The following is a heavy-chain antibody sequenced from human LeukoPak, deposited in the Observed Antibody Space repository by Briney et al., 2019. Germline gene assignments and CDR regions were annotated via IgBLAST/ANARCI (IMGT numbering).Heavy chain of an antibody. CDR3: ARPYVDTAMATGY. CDR2: IIPIFGTA. D-gene: IGHD5-18*01. Sequence: ASVKVSCKASGGTFSSYAISWVRQAPGQGLEWMGGIIPIFGTANYAQKFQGRVTMTRDMSTSTVYMELSSLRSDDTAVYYCARPYVDTAMATGYWGQGTLVTVSS. V-gene: IGHV1-69*05. J-gene: IGHJ4*02. CDR1: GGTFSSYA.